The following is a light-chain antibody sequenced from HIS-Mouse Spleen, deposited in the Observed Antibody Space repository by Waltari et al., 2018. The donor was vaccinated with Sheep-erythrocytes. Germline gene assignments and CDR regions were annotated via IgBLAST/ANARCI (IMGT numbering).Light chain of an antibody. J-gene: IGLJ1*01. V-gene: IGLV2-11*01. CDR3: CSYAGSYNHV. CDR2: DVS. CDR1: SSDVGGYKY. Sequence: QSALTQPRSVSGSPGQSVTISCTGTSSDVGGYKYVPWYQQHPGKAPKLMIYDVSKRPSGVPDRFSGSKSGNTASLTISGLQAEDEADYYCCSYAGSYNHVFATGTKVTVL.